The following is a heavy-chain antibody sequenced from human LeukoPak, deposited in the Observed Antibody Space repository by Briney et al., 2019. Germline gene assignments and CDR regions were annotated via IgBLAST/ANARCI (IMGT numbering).Heavy chain of an antibody. CDR3: ARFALNSYGQGSYYYFDN. Sequence: SETLSLTCTVSGGSIRNGDFFWSWIRRPSGKGLEWIGYLFYSGSTYYNPSLESRVTMSVDTSKNQFSLKLNSVTAADTALYYCARFALNSYGQGSYYYFDNWGQGTLVIVSS. V-gene: IGHV4-30-4*01. D-gene: IGHD3-10*01. J-gene: IGHJ4*02. CDR1: GGSIRNGDFF. CDR2: LFYSGST.